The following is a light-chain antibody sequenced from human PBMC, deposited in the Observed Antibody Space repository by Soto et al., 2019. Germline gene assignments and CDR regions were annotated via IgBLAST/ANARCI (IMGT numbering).Light chain of an antibody. CDR2: DAS. Sequence: DIQLTQSPSSLSASVGDRVTITCQASRDISVYLNWYQQKPGKPPKLLVFDASNLQTGVPSRFDGSGSGTHFTFTISSLQPEDIATYYCQQYDNFPPYTFGQGTRLEIK. J-gene: IGKJ2*01. CDR1: RDISVY. V-gene: IGKV1-33*01. CDR3: QQYDNFPPYT.